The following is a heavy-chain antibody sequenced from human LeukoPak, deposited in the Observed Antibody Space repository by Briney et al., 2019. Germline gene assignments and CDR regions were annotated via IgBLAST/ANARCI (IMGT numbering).Heavy chain of an antibody. J-gene: IGHJ6*03. V-gene: IGHV4-34*01. CDR3: ARRAARPYYYYYMDV. Sequence: PSETLSLTCAVYGRSFSGYYWSWIRQPPGKGLEGSGEINHSGSTNYNPSLKSRVTISVDTSKNQFSLKLSSVTAADTAVYYCARRAARPYYYYYMDVWGKGTTVTVSS. D-gene: IGHD6-6*01. CDR1: GRSFSGYY. CDR2: INHSGST.